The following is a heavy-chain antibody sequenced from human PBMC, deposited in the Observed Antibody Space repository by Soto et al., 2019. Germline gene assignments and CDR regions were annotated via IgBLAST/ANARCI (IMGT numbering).Heavy chain of an antibody. V-gene: IGHV3-30*18. CDR2: ISYDGSNK. J-gene: IGHJ3*02. CDR3: AKPNWNDGSGAFDI. D-gene: IGHD1-1*01. CDR1: GFTFSSYG. Sequence: PGGSLRLSCAASGFTFSSYGMDWVRQAPGKGLEWVAIISYDGSNKYYADSVKGRFTISRDNSKNTLYLQMNSLRAEDTAVYYCAKPNWNDGSGAFDIWGLGTMVT.